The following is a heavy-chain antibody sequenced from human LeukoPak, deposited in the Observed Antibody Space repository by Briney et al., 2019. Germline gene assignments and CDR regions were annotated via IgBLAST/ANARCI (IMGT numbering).Heavy chain of an antibody. D-gene: IGHD3/OR15-3a*01. CDR2: INPNSGGT. Sequence: GASVKVSCKASGYTFTGYYMHWVRQAPGQGLEWMGWINPNSGGTNYAQKFQGRVTMTRDTSIYTTYTELSRLTSDDTAVYYCARVPRPDLWVDYWGQGTLVTVSS. CDR1: GYTFTGYY. CDR3: ARVPRPDLWVDY. V-gene: IGHV1-2*02. J-gene: IGHJ4*02.